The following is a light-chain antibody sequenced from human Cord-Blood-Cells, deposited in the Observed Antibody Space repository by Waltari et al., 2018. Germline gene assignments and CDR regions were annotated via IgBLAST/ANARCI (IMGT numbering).Light chain of an antibody. Sequence: IVLTQSPSTRSLSTGESATLPCRASKSVSRYLAWYQQKPGQAPRLLIYDASNRATGIPARFSGSGSGTDFTLTISSLEPEDFAVYYCQQRSNWPPWTFGQGTKVEIK. V-gene: IGKV3-11*01. CDR2: DAS. J-gene: IGKJ1*01. CDR1: KSVSRY. CDR3: QQRSNWPPWT.